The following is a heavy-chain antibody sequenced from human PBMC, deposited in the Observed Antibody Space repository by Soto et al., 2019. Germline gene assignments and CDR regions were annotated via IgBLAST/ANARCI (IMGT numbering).Heavy chain of an antibody. CDR1: GYTFTGYY. J-gene: IGHJ5*02. V-gene: IGHV1-2*04. CDR3: ARDRSPDYDILTGYPGFDP. CDR2: INPNSGGT. Sequence: GASVKVSCKASGYTFTGYYMHWARQAPGQGLEWMGWINPNSGGTNYAQKFQGWVTMTRDTSISTAYMELSRLRSDDTAVYYCARDRSPDYDILTGYPGFDPCGQGTLVTVSS. D-gene: IGHD3-9*01.